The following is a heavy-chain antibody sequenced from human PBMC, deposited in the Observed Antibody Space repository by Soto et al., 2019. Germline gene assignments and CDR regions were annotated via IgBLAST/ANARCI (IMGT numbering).Heavy chain of an antibody. CDR2: INPNSGGT. V-gene: IGHV1-2*02. CDR3: ARCHNDSSSPHYYYYSGMDV. Sequence: GASVKVSRKACVYTFTGYHMHWVRQAPGQGLEWMGWINPNSGGTNYAQKFQRRVTMTRDTSISTAYMELCRLRSDDTAAYYCARCHNDSSSPHYYYYSGMDVWGQGTTVTVSS. CDR1: VYTFTGYH. D-gene: IGHD6-6*01. J-gene: IGHJ6*02.